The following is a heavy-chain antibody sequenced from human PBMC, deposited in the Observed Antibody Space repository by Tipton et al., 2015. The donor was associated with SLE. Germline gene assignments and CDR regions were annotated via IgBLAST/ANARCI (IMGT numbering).Heavy chain of an antibody. CDR1: GGSISSGGYY. D-gene: IGHD7-27*01. J-gene: IGHJ6*02. V-gene: IGHV4-31*03. CDR2: IYYSGST. CDR3: ARDGWGIYYGMDV. Sequence: TLSLTCTVSGGSISSGGYYWSWIRQHPGKGLEWIGYIYYSGSTYYNPSLKSRVTISVDTSKNQFSLKLSSVTAADTAVYYCARDGWGIYYGMDVWGQGTTVTVSS.